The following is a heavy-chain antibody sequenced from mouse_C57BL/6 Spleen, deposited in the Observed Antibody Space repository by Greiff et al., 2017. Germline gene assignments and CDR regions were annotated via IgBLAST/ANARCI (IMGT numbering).Heavy chain of an antibody. V-gene: IGHV1-39*01. CDR1: GYSFTDYN. CDR2: INPNYGTT. Sequence: EVKLQESGPELVKPGASVKISCKASGYSFTDYNMNWVKQSNGKSLEWIGVINPNYGTTSYNQKFKGKATLTVDQASSTAYMQLNSLTSEDSAVDYCARGTMVTTRAMDYWGQGTSVTVSS. D-gene: IGHD2-2*01. CDR3: ARGTMVTTRAMDY. J-gene: IGHJ4*01.